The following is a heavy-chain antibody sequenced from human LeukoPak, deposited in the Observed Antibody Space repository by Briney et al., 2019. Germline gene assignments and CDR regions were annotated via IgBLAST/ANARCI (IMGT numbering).Heavy chain of an antibody. CDR3: AKDQNWIFDY. CDR1: GFTFSSYS. V-gene: IGHV3-43*01. CDR2: ISWDGGST. D-gene: IGHD1-1*01. J-gene: IGHJ4*02. Sequence: GGSLRLSCAASGFTFSSYSMNWVRQAPGKGLEWVSLISWDGGSTYYADSVKGRFTISRDNSKNSLYLQMNSLRTEDTALYYCAKDQNWIFDYWGQGTLVTVSS.